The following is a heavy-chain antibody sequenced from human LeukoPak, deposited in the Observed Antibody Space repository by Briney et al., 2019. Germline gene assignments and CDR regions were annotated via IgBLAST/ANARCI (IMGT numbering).Heavy chain of an antibody. CDR3: ASVVVVTMAFDI. Sequence: ASVKVSCKASGYTFTGYYMHWLRQAPGLGLEWMGWINPNSGGTNYAQKFQGRVTMTRDTSISTAYMELSRLRSDDTAVYYCASVVVVTMAFDIWGQGTMVTVSS. D-gene: IGHD2-15*01. J-gene: IGHJ3*02. V-gene: IGHV1-2*02. CDR2: INPNSGGT. CDR1: GYTFTGYY.